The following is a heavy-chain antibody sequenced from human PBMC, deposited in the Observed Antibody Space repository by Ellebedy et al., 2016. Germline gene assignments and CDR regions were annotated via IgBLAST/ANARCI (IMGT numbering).Heavy chain of an antibody. CDR3: ARVWTPTSGNQRAMDY. D-gene: IGHD1-14*01. J-gene: IGHJ4*02. Sequence: GGSLRLXXAASGLTVSRNYMSWVRQAPGKGLEWVSLISTGGNTYYADSVRGRFTIARDNSKNTLYLQMDSLRADDAAMYYCARVWTPTSGNQRAMDYWGQGALVTVSS. CDR2: ISTGGNT. V-gene: IGHV3-53*01. CDR1: GLTVSRNY.